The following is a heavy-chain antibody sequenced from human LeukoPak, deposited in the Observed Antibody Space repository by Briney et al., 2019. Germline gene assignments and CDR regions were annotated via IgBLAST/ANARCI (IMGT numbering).Heavy chain of an antibody. V-gene: IGHV4-39*01. CDR3: ARLGRTFLIATAGTASYFDY. Sequence: ETLSLTCTVSGDSISSSNYYWGWIRQPPGKGLECIGNIYYSGSTYYNPSLKSRVAISVDTSKNQFSLKLSSLTAADTAVYYCARLGRTFLIATAGTASYFDYWGQGTLVTVSS. CDR1: GDSISSSNYY. J-gene: IGHJ4*02. CDR2: IYYSGST. D-gene: IGHD6-13*01.